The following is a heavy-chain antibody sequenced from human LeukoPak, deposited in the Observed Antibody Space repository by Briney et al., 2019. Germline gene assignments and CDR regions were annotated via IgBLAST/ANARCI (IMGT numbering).Heavy chain of an antibody. CDR3: ARHGYSYGIGWYFDL. J-gene: IGHJ2*01. Sequence: SETLSLTCTVSGGSISSGGYYWSWIRQPPGKGLEWIGYIYHNGSTYYNPSLKSRVTISVDRSKNQFSLKLSSVTAADTAVYYCARHGYSYGIGWYFDLWGRGTLVTVSS. V-gene: IGHV4-30-2*01. D-gene: IGHD5-18*01. CDR2: IYHNGST. CDR1: GGSISSGGYY.